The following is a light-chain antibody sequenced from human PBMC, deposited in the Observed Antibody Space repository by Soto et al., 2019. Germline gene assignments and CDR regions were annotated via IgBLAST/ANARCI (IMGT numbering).Light chain of an antibody. V-gene: IGKV3-11*01. J-gene: IGKJ3*01. CDR2: DAS. Sequence: EIVFTKSPATRSLSLGERATLSCRASQSVSVYLAWYQQKPGQAPRLLIYDASNRATGIPARFSGSGSGTDFTLTISGLEPEDFAVYYCQQRRNWLFGPGTKVDIK. CDR1: QSVSVY. CDR3: QQRRNWL.